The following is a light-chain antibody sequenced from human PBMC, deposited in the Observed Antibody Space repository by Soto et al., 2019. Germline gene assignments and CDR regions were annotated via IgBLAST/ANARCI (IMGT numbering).Light chain of an antibody. V-gene: IGLV2-14*01. CDR1: SSDVGGYNY. CDR2: DVS. Sequence: QSALTQPASVSGSPGQSITISCTGTSSDVGGYNYVSWYQQHPGKAPKLMIYDVSNRPSGVSNRFSGPKSGNTASLTISGLQAEDEADYYCSSYTSSIPYVFGTGTQLTVL. J-gene: IGLJ1*01. CDR3: SSYTSSIPYV.